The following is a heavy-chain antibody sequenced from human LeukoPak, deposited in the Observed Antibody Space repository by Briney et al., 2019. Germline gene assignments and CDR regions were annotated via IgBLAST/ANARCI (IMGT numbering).Heavy chain of an antibody. D-gene: IGHD2-21*02. V-gene: IGHV3-48*03. CDR3: ASGLLFRSY. J-gene: IGHJ4*02. CDR1: GFTFSSYE. Sequence: PGGSLRLSCAASGFTFSSYEMNWVRQAPGKGLEWVSYISSSGSTIYYADSVKGRFTISRDNAKNSLYLQMNSLRAEDTAVCYCASGLLFRSYWGQGTLVTVSS. CDR2: ISSSGSTI.